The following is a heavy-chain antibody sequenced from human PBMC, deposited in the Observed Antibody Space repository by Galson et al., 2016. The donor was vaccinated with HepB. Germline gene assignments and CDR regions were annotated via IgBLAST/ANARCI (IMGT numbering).Heavy chain of an antibody. V-gene: IGHV3-23*01. D-gene: IGHD3-3*01. J-gene: IGHJ6*02. CDR2: ISGSGGST. CDR1: GFTFSSYA. Sequence: SLRLSCAASGFTFSSYAMSWVRQAPGKGLEWVSAISGSGGSTYYADSVMGRFTISRDNSKNTLYLQMNSLRAEDTAVYYCAKDLGFLEWLFFDSYYYYGMDVWGQGTTVTVSS. CDR3: AKDLGFLEWLFFDSYYYYGMDV.